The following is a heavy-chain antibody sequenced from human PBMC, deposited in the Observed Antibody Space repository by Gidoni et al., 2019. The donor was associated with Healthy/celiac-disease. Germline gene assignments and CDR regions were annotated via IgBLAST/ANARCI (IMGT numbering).Heavy chain of an antibody. J-gene: IGHJ4*02. Sequence: EVQLVESGGGLVQPGGSLKLSCAASGFTFSGSAMHWVRQASGKGLEWVGRIRSKANSYATAYAASVKGRFTISRDDSKNTAYLQMNSLKTEDTAVYYCTRHLQWYGGNSTWGQGTLVTVSS. CDR2: IRSKANSYAT. CDR1: GFTFSGSA. D-gene: IGHD3-10*01. V-gene: IGHV3-73*02. CDR3: TRHLQWYGGNST.